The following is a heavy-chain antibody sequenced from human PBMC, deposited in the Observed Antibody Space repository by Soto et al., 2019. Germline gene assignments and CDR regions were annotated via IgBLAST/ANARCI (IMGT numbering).Heavy chain of an antibody. J-gene: IGHJ3*02. D-gene: IGHD2-8*02. CDR2: IYHSGST. CDR1: GGSISSGGDY. Sequence: QVQLQESGPGLVKPSQTLSLTCTASGGSISSGGDYWSGIRQHPGKGLEWIGYIYHSGSTYYSAPLRSRITISRDTSKNQLSLQLSTVTAADTAVYYCARHYDCDTGKSEAFDIWGQGTMVTVSS. V-gene: IGHV4-31*03. CDR3: ARHYDCDTGKSEAFDI.